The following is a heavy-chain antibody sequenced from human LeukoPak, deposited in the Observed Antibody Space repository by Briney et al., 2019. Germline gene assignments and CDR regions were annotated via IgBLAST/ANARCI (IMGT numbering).Heavy chain of an antibody. V-gene: IGHV3-48*02. CDR3: ASRDYFDY. Sequence: TGRSPRLSCAGSGFTFSTYAMHWVRQAPGKGLEWVSYITADSGTTYYADSVKGRFTISRDNAKNSLYLQMNSLRDEDTAVYYCASRDYFDYWGQGTLVTVSS. CDR1: GFTFSTYA. J-gene: IGHJ4*02. CDR2: ITADSGTT.